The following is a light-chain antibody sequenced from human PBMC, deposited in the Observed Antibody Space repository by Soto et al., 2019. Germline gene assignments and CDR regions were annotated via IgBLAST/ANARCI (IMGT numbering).Light chain of an antibody. CDR3: QQYGSSLTWT. CDR2: GAS. Sequence: EIVMTQSPATLSVSPGERATLSCRASQSISSNLAWYQQKLGQAPRLFIYGASHRATGIPDRFRGSGSVTDFTLTISRLEPEDFAVYYCQQYGSSLTWTFGQGTKVDVK. V-gene: IGKV3-20*01. J-gene: IGKJ1*01. CDR1: QSISSN.